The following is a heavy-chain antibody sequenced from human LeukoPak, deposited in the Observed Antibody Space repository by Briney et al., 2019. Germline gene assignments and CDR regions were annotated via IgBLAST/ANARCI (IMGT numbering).Heavy chain of an antibody. J-gene: IGHJ4*02. D-gene: IGHD2-15*01. CDR3: AKDGSGCSGGSCYQNFDY. CDR1: GFTFSSYA. CDR2: ISGSGGST. V-gene: IGHV3-23*01. Sequence: GGSLRLSCAASGFTFSSYAMSWVSQAPGKGLEWVSTISGSGGSTYYAGSVKGRFTISRDNSKNTLYLQMNSLRAEDTAIYYCAKDGSGCSGGSCYQNFDYWGQGTLVTVSS.